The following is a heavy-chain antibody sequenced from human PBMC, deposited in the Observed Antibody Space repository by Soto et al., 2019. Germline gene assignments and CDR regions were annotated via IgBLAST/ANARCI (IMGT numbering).Heavy chain of an antibody. Sequence: QVQLVQSGAEVKKPGSSVKVSCKASGGTFSSYAISWVRQAPGQGLECMGGIIPIFGTANYEQTFQGRVTITADESTSTAYMVLSSLRSEDTAVYYCARGLNFGGDCYHEKVFDYWCQGTLVTVST. V-gene: IGHV1-69*01. J-gene: IGHJ4*02. D-gene: IGHD2-21*02. CDR2: IIPIFGTA. CDR3: ARGLNFGGDCYHEKVFDY. CDR1: GGTFSSYA.